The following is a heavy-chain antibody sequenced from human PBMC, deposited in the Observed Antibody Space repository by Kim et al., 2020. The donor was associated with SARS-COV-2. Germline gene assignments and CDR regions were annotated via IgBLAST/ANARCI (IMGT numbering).Heavy chain of an antibody. J-gene: IGHJ4*02. CDR3: AKSNILVLPADRSGWDY. D-gene: IGHD2-2*01. CDR1: GLTFSIYA. V-gene: IGHV3-23*01. CDR2: ISGSGVDT. Sequence: GGSLRLSCAASGLTFSIYAMSWVRQAPGKGLEWVSTISGSGVDTHYADSVKGRFTISRDNSKNTLFLQMSSLRAEDTAVYYCAKSNILVLPADRSGWDYWGQGTLVTVSS.